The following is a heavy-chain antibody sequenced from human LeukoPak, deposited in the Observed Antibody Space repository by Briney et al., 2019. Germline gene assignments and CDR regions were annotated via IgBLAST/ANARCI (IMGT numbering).Heavy chain of an antibody. D-gene: IGHD2-2*01. CDR1: GFTFSSSR. CDR2: IKQDGTEE. V-gene: IGHV3-7*03. J-gene: IGHJ4*02. Sequence: PGGSLRLPCVASGFTFSSSRMSWVRRAPGKGLEWVANIKQDGTEEYYVDSVRGRFSISKDNAKNSLYLQMNSLRAEDTAVYYCARDPCHGALDYWGQGALVTVSS. CDR3: ARDPCHGALDY.